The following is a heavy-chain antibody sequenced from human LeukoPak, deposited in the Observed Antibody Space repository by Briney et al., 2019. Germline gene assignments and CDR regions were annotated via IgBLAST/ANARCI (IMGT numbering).Heavy chain of an antibody. J-gene: IGHJ5*02. CDR2: IRYSGST. V-gene: IGHV4-39*01. D-gene: IGHD5/OR15-5a*01. CDR3: ATSDTVSTYNWFDP. Sequence: SETLSLTCNVSGGSISSNTYFWGWIRPPPGKGLEWIGSIRYSGSTYYNPSLKSRVTISVDTSKTQFSLNLSSLTAADTAVYYCATSDTVSTYNWFDPWGQGTLVTVS. CDR1: GGSISSNTYF.